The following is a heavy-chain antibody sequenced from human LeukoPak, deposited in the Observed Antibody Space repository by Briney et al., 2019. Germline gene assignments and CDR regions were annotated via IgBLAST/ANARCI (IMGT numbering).Heavy chain of an antibody. Sequence: SLRLSCAASGFTFSSYEMNWVRQAPGKGLEWVSYISSTGTTIYYADSVKGRFTISRDNAKNSLYLQMNSLRAEDTAVYYCARGKEYSSSWFGFVRSNWFDPWGQGTLVTVSS. CDR2: ISSTGTTI. V-gene: IGHV3-48*03. D-gene: IGHD6-13*01. CDR1: GFTFSSYE. CDR3: ARGKEYSSSWFGFVRSNWFDP. J-gene: IGHJ5*02.